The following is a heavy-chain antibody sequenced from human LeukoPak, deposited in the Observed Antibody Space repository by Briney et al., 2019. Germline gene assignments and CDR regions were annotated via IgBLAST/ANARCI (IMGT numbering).Heavy chain of an antibody. CDR2: ISAYNGNT. D-gene: IGHD1-26*01. Sequence: KTGGSLRLSCAASGFTFTSYGISWVRQAPGQGLEWMGWISAYNGNTNYAQKLQGRVTMTTDTSTSTAYMELRSLRSDDTAMYYCARLVGATTSWFDPWGQGSLVTVSS. CDR3: ARLVGATTSWFDP. V-gene: IGHV1-18*01. J-gene: IGHJ5*02. CDR1: GFTFTSYG.